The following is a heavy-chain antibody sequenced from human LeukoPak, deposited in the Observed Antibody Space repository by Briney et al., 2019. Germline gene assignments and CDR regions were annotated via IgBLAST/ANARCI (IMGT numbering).Heavy chain of an antibody. V-gene: IGHV4-59*01. J-gene: IGHJ4*02. D-gene: IGHD3-22*01. CDR1: GGSISGYY. Sequence: SETLSLTCTVSGGSISGYYWSWVRQPPGKGLEWIGYIFYSGSANYNPSLKSRVTISVDTSKNQFSLKLSSVTAADTAVYYCARDYYDSSGYYRGFDYWGQGTLVTASS. CDR2: IFYSGSA. CDR3: ARDYYDSSGYYRGFDY.